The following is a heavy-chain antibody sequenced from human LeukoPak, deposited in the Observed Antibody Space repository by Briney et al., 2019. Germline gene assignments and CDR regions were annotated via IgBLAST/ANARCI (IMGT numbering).Heavy chain of an antibody. Sequence: ASVKVSCKASGGTFSSYAISWVRQAPGQGLEWMGGIIPIFGTANYAQKFQGRVTITADESTSTAYMELSSLRSEDTAVHYCARAHYYDSSGYYYYYYGMDVWGQGTTVTVSS. J-gene: IGHJ6*02. CDR3: ARAHYYDSSGYYYYYYGMDV. D-gene: IGHD3-22*01. CDR2: IIPIFGTA. CDR1: GGTFSSYA. V-gene: IGHV1-69*13.